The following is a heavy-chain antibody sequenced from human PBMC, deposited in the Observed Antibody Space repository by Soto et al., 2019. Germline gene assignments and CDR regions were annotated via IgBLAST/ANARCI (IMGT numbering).Heavy chain of an antibody. Sequence: QVQLVQSGAEVKKPGSSVKVSCTASGGSFSSYAINWVRQAPGQGLGWMGGIIPSFGTAKYAQKFQGRVTITADESTSTGYMELTSLRSEDTAVYYCARGASHYYDSSGYQSYFDYWGQGTLVTVSS. CDR2: IIPSFGTA. J-gene: IGHJ4*02. V-gene: IGHV1-69*01. CDR3: ARGASHYYDSSGYQSYFDY. CDR1: GGSFSSYA. D-gene: IGHD3-22*01.